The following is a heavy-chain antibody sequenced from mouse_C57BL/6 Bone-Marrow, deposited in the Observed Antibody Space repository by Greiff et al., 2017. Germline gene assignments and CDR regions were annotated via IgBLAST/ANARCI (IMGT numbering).Heavy chain of an antibody. V-gene: IGHV1-19*01. D-gene: IGHD2-3*01. J-gene: IGHJ2*01. CDR1: GYTFTDYY. CDR2: INPYNGGT. CDR3: ARFGDDGYLFDY. Sequence: VQLKQSGPVLVKPGASVKMSCKASGYTFTDYYMNWVKQSHGKSLEWIGVINPYNGGTSYNQKFKGKATLTVDKSSSTAYMELNSLTSEDSAVYYCARFGDDGYLFDYWGQGTTLTVSS.